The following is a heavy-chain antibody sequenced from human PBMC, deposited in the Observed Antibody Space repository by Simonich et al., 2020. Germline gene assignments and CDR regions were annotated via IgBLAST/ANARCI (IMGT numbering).Heavy chain of an antibody. CDR2: IKQDGREK. CDR1: GFTFSSYW. D-gene: IGHD1-26*01. Sequence: EVQLVESGGGLVQPGGSLRLSCAASGFTFSSYWMSWVRQAPGKGVEWGDNIKQDGREKYYVDSVKGRFPIYRDNAKNSLYLQMNSLRAEDTAVYYCARTHSGSYYYYYMDVWGKGTTVTVSS. CDR3: ARTHSGSYYYYYMDV. V-gene: IGHV3-7*01. J-gene: IGHJ6*03.